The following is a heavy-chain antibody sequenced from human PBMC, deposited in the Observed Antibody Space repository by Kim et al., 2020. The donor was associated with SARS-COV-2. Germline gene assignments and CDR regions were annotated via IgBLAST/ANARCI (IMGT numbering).Heavy chain of an antibody. CDR3: ARGTAAAGLDYYYYGMEV. CDR2: INAGNGNT. V-gene: IGHV1-3*01. D-gene: IGHD6-13*01. J-gene: IGHJ6*02. CDR1: GYTFTSYA. Sequence: ASVKVSCKASGYTFTSYAMHWVRQAPGQRLEWMGWINAGNGNTKYSQKFQGRVTITRDTSASTAYMELSSLRSEDTAVYYCARGTAAAGLDYYYYGMEVWGQGTTVTVSS.